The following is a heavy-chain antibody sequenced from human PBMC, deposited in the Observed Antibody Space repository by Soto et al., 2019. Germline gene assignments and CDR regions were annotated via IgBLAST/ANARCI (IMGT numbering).Heavy chain of an antibody. CDR2: IASSGST. CDR3: ARDYPYYYDNSGHSGYFDY. V-gene: IGHV4-31*03. Sequence: QVQLLESGPGLVNPAQTLSLTCTVSDGSINTGGYFWTWIRQHPGKGLEWIGYIASSGSTYYNPSLKGRLTIAADTSENQFSLRLTSVTAADTAVYYCARDYPYYYDNSGHSGYFDYWGQGTLVTVSS. CDR1: DGSINTGGYF. D-gene: IGHD3-22*01. J-gene: IGHJ4*02.